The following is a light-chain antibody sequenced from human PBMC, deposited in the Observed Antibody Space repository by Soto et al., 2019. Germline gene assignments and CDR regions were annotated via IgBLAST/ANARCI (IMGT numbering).Light chain of an antibody. J-gene: IGKJ3*01. CDR2: TAS. CDR3: QQALSFPGT. V-gene: IGKV1-12*01. CDR1: QDISNW. Sequence: DIQMTQSPSSVSASVGDRVTITCRASQDISNWLAWYQQKPGKAPKLLIYTASTLESGVPSRFSGSGSGTDFTLTISSLRPEDSATYCCQQALSFPGTFGPGTKVDLK.